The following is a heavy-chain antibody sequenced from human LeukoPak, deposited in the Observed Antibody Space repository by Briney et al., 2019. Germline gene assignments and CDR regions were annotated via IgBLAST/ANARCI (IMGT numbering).Heavy chain of an antibody. J-gene: IGHJ5*02. CDR3: AKVLPIYFSPSSWFDP. Sequence: PGGSLRLSCAASGFTFSGFAMSWIRQAPGKGLEWVSSISRSGESTFYADSVRGRFTISRDNSKNTVSLQMNSLRAEDTAVYYCAKVLPIYFSPSSWFDPWGQGTLVTVSS. D-gene: IGHD3-3*01. CDR2: ISRSGEST. CDR1: GFTFSGFA. V-gene: IGHV3-23*01.